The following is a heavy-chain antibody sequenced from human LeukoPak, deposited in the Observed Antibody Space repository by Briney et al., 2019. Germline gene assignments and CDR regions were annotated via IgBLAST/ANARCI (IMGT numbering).Heavy chain of an antibody. J-gene: IGHJ4*02. Sequence: SETLSLTCAVYGGSFSGYYWSWIRQPPGKGLEWIGEINHSGSTNYNPSLKSRVTISVDTSKNQFSLKLSSVTAADTAVYYCARAVRITIFGVVIKDPYYFDYWGQGTLVTVSS. V-gene: IGHV4-34*01. D-gene: IGHD3-3*01. CDR3: ARAVRITIFGVVIKDPYYFDY. CDR1: GGSFSGYY. CDR2: INHSGST.